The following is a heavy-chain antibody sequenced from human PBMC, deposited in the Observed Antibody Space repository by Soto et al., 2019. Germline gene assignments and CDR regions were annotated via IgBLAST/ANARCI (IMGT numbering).Heavy chain of an antibody. CDR1: GDSISSRSYY. CDR2: IYYSGST. D-gene: IGHD2-21*02. V-gene: IGHV4-39*01. J-gene: IGHJ4*02. Sequence: PSETLSLTCTVTGDSISSRSYYWGWIRQPPGKGLEWIGSIYYSGSTYNNPSLRSRVSMSIDTSKDQFSLKLKSVTAADTAVYYCARQRTTVVTKAYFDHWGQGALVTVSS. CDR3: ARQRTTVVTKAYFDH.